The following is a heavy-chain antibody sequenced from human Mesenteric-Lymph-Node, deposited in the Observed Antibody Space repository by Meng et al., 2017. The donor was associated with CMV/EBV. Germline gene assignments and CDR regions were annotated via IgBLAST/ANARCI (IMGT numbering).Heavy chain of an antibody. J-gene: IGHJ4*02. Sequence: GESLKISCVASGFTFSNAWMSWVRQAPGKGLEWVGRIKGKTDGGTTDSGAPVKGRFTISRDDSKSTLYLQMNSLKTEDTAVYYCTTDGAAAGTGVDYWGQGTLVTVSS. CDR1: GFTFSNAW. CDR3: TTDGAAAGTGVDY. CDR2: IKGKTDGGTT. D-gene: IGHD6-13*01. V-gene: IGHV3-15*01.